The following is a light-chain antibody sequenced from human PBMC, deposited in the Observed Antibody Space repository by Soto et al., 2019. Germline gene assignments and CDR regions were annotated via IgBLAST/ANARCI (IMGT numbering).Light chain of an antibody. V-gene: IGKV1-33*01. CDR3: QQYDNLPPYT. CDR1: QDISIY. Sequence: DIQMTQSPSSLSASVGDRVTITCQASQDISIYLNWYQQKPGKAPKLLIYDASNLETGVPSRFSGGGSGTLFTFTISSLQPEDIATYYCQQYDNLPPYTFGQGTKLEIK. J-gene: IGKJ2*01. CDR2: DAS.